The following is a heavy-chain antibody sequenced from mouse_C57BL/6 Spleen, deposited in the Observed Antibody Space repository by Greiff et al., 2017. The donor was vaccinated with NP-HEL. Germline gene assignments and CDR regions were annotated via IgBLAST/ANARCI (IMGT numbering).Heavy chain of an antibody. CDR3: ARERGAYDGFAY. Sequence: EVKVVESGGGLVKPGGSLKLSCAASGFTFSSYAMSWVRQTPEKRLEWVATISDGGSYTYYPDNVKGRFTISRDNAKNNLYLQMSHLKSEDTAMYYCARERGAYDGFAYWGQGTLVTVSA. CDR2: ISDGGSYT. D-gene: IGHD2-3*01. J-gene: IGHJ3*01. V-gene: IGHV5-4*01. CDR1: GFTFSSYA.